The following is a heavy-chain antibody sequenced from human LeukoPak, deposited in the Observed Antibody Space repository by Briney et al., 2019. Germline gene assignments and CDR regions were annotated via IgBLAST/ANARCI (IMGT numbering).Heavy chain of an antibody. CDR2: IYHSGST. D-gene: IGHD3-10*01. V-gene: IGHV4-38-2*02. CDR1: GYSISSGYY. Sequence: SETLSLTCTVSGYSISSGYYWGWIRQPPGKGLEWIGSIYHSGSTNYNPSLKSRVTISVETSKNQFSLKLKSVTAADTAVYYCARGGYYGSGNDFRFDPWGQGTLVTVSS. J-gene: IGHJ5*02. CDR3: ARGGYYGSGNDFRFDP.